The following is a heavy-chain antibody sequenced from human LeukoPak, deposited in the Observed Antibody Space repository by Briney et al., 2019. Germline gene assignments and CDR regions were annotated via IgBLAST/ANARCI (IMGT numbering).Heavy chain of an antibody. CDR3: ARSHSVWTSFDY. CDR1: GGSISSYY. J-gene: IGHJ4*02. CDR2: IYYSGST. D-gene: IGHD3/OR15-3a*01. V-gene: IGHV4-59*01. Sequence: SETLSLTCTVSGGSISSYYWSWIRQPPGKGLEWIGYIYYSGSTNYNPSLKSRVTISVDTSKNQFSLKLSSVAAADTAVYYCARSHSVWTSFDYWGQGTLVTVSS.